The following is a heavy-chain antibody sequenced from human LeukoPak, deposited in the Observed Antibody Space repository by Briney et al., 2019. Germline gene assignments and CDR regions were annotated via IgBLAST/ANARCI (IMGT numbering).Heavy chain of an antibody. CDR3: TRVEGTVTTSER. D-gene: IGHD4-17*01. Sequence: QPGGSLRLSCTASGFTFGDYAMSWVRQAPGKGLEWVGFIRSKAYGGTTEYAASVKGRFTISRDDSKSIAYLQMNSLKTEDTAVYYCTRVEGTVTTSERWGQGTLVTVSS. V-gene: IGHV3-49*04. CDR2: IRSKAYGGTT. J-gene: IGHJ4*02. CDR1: GFTFGDYA.